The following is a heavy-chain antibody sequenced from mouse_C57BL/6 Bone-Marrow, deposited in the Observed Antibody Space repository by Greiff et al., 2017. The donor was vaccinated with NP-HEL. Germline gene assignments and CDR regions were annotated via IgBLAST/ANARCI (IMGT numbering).Heavy chain of an antibody. Sequence: VQLKESGAELVRPGASVKLSCTASGFNIKDDYMHWVKQRPEQGLEWIGWIDPENGDTEYASKFQGKATITADTSSNTAYLQLSSLTSEDTAVYYCTTRTTVVGTDYWGQGTTLTVSS. V-gene: IGHV14-4*01. CDR2: IDPENGDT. CDR3: TTRTTVVGTDY. CDR1: GFNIKDDY. J-gene: IGHJ2*01. D-gene: IGHD1-1*01.